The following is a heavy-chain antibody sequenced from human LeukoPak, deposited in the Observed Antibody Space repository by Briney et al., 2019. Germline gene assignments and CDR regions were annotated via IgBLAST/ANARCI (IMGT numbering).Heavy chain of an antibody. D-gene: IGHD3-22*01. J-gene: IGHJ6*03. CDR1: GYTFTSYD. Sequence: ASVKVSCKAPGYTFTSYDINWVRQATGQGLEWMGWMNPNSGNTGYARKFQGRVTMTRNTSISTAYMELSSLRSEDTAVYYCARGGYYYDSRGMDVWGKGTTVTVSS. CDR3: ARGGYYYDSRGMDV. CDR2: MNPNSGNT. V-gene: IGHV1-8*01.